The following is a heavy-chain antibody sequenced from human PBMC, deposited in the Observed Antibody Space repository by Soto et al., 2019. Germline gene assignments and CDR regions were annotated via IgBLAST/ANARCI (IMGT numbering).Heavy chain of an antibody. V-gene: IGHV1-46*01. CDR1: GYTFTSYY. CDR3: ATPIIAVAGTDY. Sequence: GASVKVSCKASGYTFTSYYMHWVRQAPGQGLEWMGIINPSGGSTSYAQKFQGRVTMTRDTSTRTVYMELSSLRSEDTAVYYCATPIIAVAGTDYWGQGTLVTVSS. D-gene: IGHD6-19*01. J-gene: IGHJ4*02. CDR2: INPSGGST.